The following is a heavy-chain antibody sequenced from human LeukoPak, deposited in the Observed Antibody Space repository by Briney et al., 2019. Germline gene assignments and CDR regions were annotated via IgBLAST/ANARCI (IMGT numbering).Heavy chain of an antibody. Sequence: PGGSLRLSCAASGFTFSSYSMNWVRQAPGKGLEWVSSISSSSSYICYADSVKGRFTISRDNAKNSLYLQMNSLRAEDTAVYYCAEKNGPYWGQGTLVTVSS. CDR1: GFTFSSYS. J-gene: IGHJ4*02. V-gene: IGHV3-21*01. CDR3: AEKNGPY. CDR2: ISSSSSYI.